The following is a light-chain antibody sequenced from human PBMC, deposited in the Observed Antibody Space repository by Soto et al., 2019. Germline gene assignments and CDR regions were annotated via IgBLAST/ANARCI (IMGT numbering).Light chain of an antibody. CDR3: QQYNNWPGT. CDR1: QSVSSN. J-gene: IGKJ1*01. CDR2: GAS. V-gene: IGKV3-15*01. Sequence: EIVMTQSPATLSVSPGERATLSCRASQSVSSNLAWYQQKPGQAPRLLIYGASTRATGIPARFSGSGSGTEFTLTISSLQSEDFAVYYCQQYNNWPGTFGQGTKVASK.